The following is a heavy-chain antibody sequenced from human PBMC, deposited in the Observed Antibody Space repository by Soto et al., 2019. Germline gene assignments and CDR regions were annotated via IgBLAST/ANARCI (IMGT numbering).Heavy chain of an antibody. CDR2: IYVTGAV. D-gene: IGHD2-21*01. CDR1: GAALNSGNYY. V-gene: IGHV4-31*03. CDR3: ARLRIATNNYKWFDP. Sequence: SETLSLTCSVSGAALNSGNYYWRWIRQVPGKGLEWIGHIYVTGAVYYNPSLRDRITISQDTSERQFSLNLRLVTAADTAVYYCARLRIATNNYKWFDPWGQGTLVTVSS. J-gene: IGHJ5*02.